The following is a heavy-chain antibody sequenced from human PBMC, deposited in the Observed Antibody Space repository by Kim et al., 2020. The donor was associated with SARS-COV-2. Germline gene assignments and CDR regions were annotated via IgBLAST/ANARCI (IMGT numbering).Heavy chain of an antibody. CDR3: ARYGSGGTLIYWFDP. J-gene: IGHJ5*02. CDR1: GGSFSGYH. V-gene: IGHV4-34*01. CDR2: INHSGST. D-gene: IGHD1-1*01. Sequence: SETLSLTCAVYGGSFSGYHWSWIRQPPGKGLEWIGEINHSGSTNYNPSLESRVTISVDTSKNQFSLKLSSLTAADTAVYYCARYGSGGTLIYWFDPWGQG.